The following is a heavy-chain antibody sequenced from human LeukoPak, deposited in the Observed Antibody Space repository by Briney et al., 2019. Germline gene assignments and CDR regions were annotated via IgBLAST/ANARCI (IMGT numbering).Heavy chain of an antibody. D-gene: IGHD2-15*01. J-gene: IGHJ4*02. Sequence: SETLSLTCTVSAGSISSSNYYWGWIRQPPGKGLEWIGSIYHSGSTYYNPSLKSRVTISVDTSKNQFSLKLSSVTAADTAVYYCARGEGRRGGDYWGQGTLVTVSS. CDR1: AGSISSSNYY. CDR2: IYHSGST. CDR3: ARGEGRRGGDY. V-gene: IGHV4-39*07.